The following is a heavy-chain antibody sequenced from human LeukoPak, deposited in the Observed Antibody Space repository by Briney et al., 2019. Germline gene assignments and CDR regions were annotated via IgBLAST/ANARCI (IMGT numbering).Heavy chain of an antibody. CDR3: ASLNYDYVWGSYRYFDY. CDR2: IYYSGST. J-gene: IGHJ4*02. V-gene: IGHV4-59*01. D-gene: IGHD3-16*02. Sequence: SETLSLTCTVSGGSISSYYWSWIRQPPGKRLEWIGYIYYSGSTNYNPSLKSRVTISVDTSKNQFSLKLSSVTAADTAVYYCASLNYDYVWGSYRYFDYWGQGTLVTVSS. CDR1: GGSISSYY.